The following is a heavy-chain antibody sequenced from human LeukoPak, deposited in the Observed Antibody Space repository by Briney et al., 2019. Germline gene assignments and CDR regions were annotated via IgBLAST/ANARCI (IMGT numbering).Heavy chain of an antibody. CDR1: GFSFSSYS. V-gene: IGHV3-21*01. CDR2: ISSSSSYI. J-gene: IGHJ4*02. Sequence: GGSLRLSCVASGFSFSSYSMKWVRQAPGKGLEWVSSISSSSSYIDYADSVKGRFTISRDNSKNTLYLQMNSLRAEDTAVYYCAKGYGDWGQGTLVTVSS. CDR3: AKGYGD. D-gene: IGHD3-16*01.